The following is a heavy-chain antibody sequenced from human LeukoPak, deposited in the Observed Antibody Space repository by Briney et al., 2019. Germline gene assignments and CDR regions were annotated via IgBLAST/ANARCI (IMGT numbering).Heavy chain of an antibody. CDR3: AREPGRGYFQH. J-gene: IGHJ1*01. CDR1: GGSISSYY. CDR2: IYYSGST. D-gene: IGHD1-14*01. Sequence: SETLSLTCAVSGGSISSYYWSWIRQPPGKGLEWIGYIYYSGSTNYNPSLKSRVTISVDTSKNQFSLKLSSVTAADTAVYYCAREPGRGYFQHWGQGTLVTVSS. V-gene: IGHV4-59*01.